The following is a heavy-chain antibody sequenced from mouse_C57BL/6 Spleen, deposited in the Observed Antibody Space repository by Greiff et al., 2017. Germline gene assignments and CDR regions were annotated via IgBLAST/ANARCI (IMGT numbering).Heavy chain of an antibody. CDR1: GYAFSSSW. Sequence: QVQLKESGPELVKPGASVKISCKASGYAFSSSWMNWVKQRPGKGLEWIGRIYPGDGDTKYNGKFKGKATLTADKSSSTAYMQLSSLTSEDSAVYFCARSAYGNYAFAYWGQGTLVTVSA. J-gene: IGHJ3*01. V-gene: IGHV1-82*01. D-gene: IGHD2-1*01. CDR3: ARSAYGNYAFAY. CDR2: IYPGDGDT.